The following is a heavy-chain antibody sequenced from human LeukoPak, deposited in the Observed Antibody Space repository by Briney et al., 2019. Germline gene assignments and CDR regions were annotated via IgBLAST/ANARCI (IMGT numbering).Heavy chain of an antibody. J-gene: IGHJ5*02. CDR1: GGSISSDNYH. D-gene: IGHD4-23*01. Sequence: KASETLSLTCTVSGGSISSDNYHWSWIRQPAGKGLEWIGRMYTSGSTNYNPSLKSRVTISVDTSKNHFSLKLSSVTAADTAVYYCARVFGGPVSRRFDPWGQGTLVTVSS. V-gene: IGHV4-61*02. CDR2: MYTSGST. CDR3: ARVFGGPVSRRFDP.